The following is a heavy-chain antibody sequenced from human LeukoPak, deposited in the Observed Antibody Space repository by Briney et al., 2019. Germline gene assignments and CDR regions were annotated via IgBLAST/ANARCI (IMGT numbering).Heavy chain of an antibody. Sequence: GGSLRLSCAASGFTFSHYYMSWIRQPPGKGLEWVWYISNSSSYTNYADSVKGRFNIPRDNAKSSLYVQMKTLRADATAVYYCARMGFDYWGQGTLVTVSS. D-gene: IGHD3-16*01. CDR3: ARMGFDY. J-gene: IGHJ4*02. CDR2: ISNSSSYT. V-gene: IGHV3-11*06. CDR1: GFTFSHYY.